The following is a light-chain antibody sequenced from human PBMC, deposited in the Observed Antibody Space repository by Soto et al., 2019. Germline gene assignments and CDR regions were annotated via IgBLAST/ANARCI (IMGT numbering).Light chain of an antibody. CDR1: QSVSNNY. J-gene: IGKJ2*01. CDR3: QQYGSSPPYT. V-gene: IGKV3D-20*01. CDR2: AAS. Sequence: EIVLTQSPSTLSLSPGERATLSCRASQSVSNNYLAWYQQKPGLAPSLLIYAASIRSTGLPDRFSGSGSGTDFTLTISRLEPEDFAVYYCQQYGSSPPYTFGQGTKVEIK.